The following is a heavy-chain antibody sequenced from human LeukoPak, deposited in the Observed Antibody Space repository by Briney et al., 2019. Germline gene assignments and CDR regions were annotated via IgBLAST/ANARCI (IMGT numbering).Heavy chain of an antibody. CDR3: AGGGDSGGYYYPMFDY. V-gene: IGHV4-30-4*02. CDR1: GGSISSGDYY. J-gene: IGHJ4*02. CDR2: IYYSGST. Sequence: SETLSLTCTVSGGSISSGDYYWSWIRQPPGKGLEWIGYIYYSGSTYYNPSLKSRVTISVGTSKNQFSLRLSSVTAADTAVYYCAGGGDSGGYYYPMFDYWGQGTLVTVSS. D-gene: IGHD3-22*01.